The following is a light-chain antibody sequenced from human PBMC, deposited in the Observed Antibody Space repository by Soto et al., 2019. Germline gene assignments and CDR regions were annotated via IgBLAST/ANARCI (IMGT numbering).Light chain of an antibody. Sequence: EIVLTQSPGTLSLSPGERATLSCRASQSVSSNNLAWYQQLGGSLIYHASSRATGIPDRFSGSGYWADFTLTISRLEPEDLAVYYCQQYGSSITFGGGTKV. CDR2: HAS. J-gene: IGKJ4*01. CDR3: QQYGSSIT. V-gene: IGKV3-20*01. CDR1: QSVSSNN.